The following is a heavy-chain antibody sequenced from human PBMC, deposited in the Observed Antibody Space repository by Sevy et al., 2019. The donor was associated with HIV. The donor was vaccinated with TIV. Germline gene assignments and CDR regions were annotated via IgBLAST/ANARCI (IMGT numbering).Heavy chain of an antibody. CDR2: ISSSSNYI. D-gene: IGHD3-22*01. J-gene: IGHJ3*02. CDR1: GFTFSRYS. CDR3: ARDKTEAYFDSTVSTDAFGI. V-gene: IGHV3-21*01. Sequence: GGSLRLSCAASGFTFSRYSMNWVRQAPGKGLQWVSSISSSSNYIYYTDSLKGRFTISRDNAKNSLYLQMNSLRAEDTAVYYCARDKTEAYFDSTVSTDAFGIWGQGTMVTVSS.